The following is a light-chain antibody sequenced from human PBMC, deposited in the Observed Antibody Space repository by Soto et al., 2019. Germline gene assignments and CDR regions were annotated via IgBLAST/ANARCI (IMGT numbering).Light chain of an antibody. CDR1: SSNIGAGYD. CDR2: ANI. CDR3: QSYDSSLSGSL. Sequence: QSVLTQPPSVSGAPGQRVTISCTGSSSNIGAGYDVHWYQQLPGTAPKLLIYANINRPSGLPDRFSGSRFGTSASLAITGLQAEDEGDYYCQSYDSSLSGSLFGGGTKLTVL. J-gene: IGLJ2*01. V-gene: IGLV1-40*01.